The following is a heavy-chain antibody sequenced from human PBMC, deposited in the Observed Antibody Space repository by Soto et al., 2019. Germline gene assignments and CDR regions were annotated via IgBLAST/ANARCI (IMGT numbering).Heavy chain of an antibody. CDR1: GGTFSSYT. J-gene: IGHJ6*02. CDR2: ISRNNGVT. D-gene: IGHD2-8*01. Sequence: ASVKVSCKASGGTFSSYTISWVRQAPGQGLEWMGRISRNNGVTNYAQKFQDRVSMTIDTSTSTAYMELRSLTSDDTAIYYCAKNGQPPYYYYGLDVWGQGTKVTVSS. CDR3: AKNGQPPYYYYGLDV. V-gene: IGHV1-18*01.